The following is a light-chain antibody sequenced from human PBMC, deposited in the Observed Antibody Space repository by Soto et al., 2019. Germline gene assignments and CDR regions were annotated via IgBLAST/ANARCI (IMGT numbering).Light chain of an antibody. J-gene: IGKJ5*01. V-gene: IGKV3-11*01. CDR1: QSFRGL. CDR3: QQRHMWHIT. Sequence: EVVLTQSPVTLSLSPGERATLSCRASQSFRGLLAWYQQKPGQAPRLLIYDAYNRATGIPPRFSGSGSGTDFTLTISSLEPEDSAVYYCQQRHMWHITFGQGTRMEI. CDR2: DAY.